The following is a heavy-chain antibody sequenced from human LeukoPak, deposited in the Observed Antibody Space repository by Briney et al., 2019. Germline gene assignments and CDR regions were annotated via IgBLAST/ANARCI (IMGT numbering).Heavy chain of an antibody. CDR1: GYTFTSYG. V-gene: IGHV1-18*01. CDR2: ISAYNGNT. J-gene: IGHJ6*03. D-gene: IGHD1-26*01. CDR3: ARDFRATDYYYYMDV. Sequence: ASVKVSCKASGYTFTSYGISWVRQAPGQGLEWMGWISAYNGNTNYAQKLQGRVTMTTDTSTSTAYMELRSLRSDDTAVYYCARDFRATDYYYYMDVWGKGTTVTVSS.